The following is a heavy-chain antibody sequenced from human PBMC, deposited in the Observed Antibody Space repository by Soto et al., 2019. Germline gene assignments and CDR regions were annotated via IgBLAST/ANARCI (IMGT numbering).Heavy chain of an antibody. CDR3: ARVYTLGSGSRHPYYGMDV. D-gene: IGHD3-10*01. CDR1: GVTFSSYA. Sequence: QVQLVQSGAEVKKPGSSVKVSCKASGVTFSSYAISWVRQAPGQGLEWMGGIIPIFGTANYAQKFQGRVTITADESTSTAYMELSSLRSEDTAVYYCARVYTLGSGSRHPYYGMDVWGQGTTVTVSS. J-gene: IGHJ6*02. CDR2: IIPIFGTA. V-gene: IGHV1-69*01.